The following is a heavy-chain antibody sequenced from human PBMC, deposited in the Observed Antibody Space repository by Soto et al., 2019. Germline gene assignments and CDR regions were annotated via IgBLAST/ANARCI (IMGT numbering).Heavy chain of an antibody. CDR1: GFTFEDSA. J-gene: IGHJ1*01. CDR3: TRENFQH. CDR2: IDWNSANV. Sequence: EVQLVESGGGLVQHGRSLRLSCAASGFTFEDSAMHWVRQAPGKGLEWVSGIDWNSANVAYAESVKGRFTISRDNAKRSLYLQMNSVRVEDTAMYYCTRENFQHWGQGTLVTV. V-gene: IGHV3-9*01.